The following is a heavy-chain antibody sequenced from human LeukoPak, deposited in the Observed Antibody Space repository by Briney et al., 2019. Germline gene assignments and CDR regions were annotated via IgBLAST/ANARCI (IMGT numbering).Heavy chain of an antibody. Sequence: GGSLRLSCAASGFTFSSFAMSWVRQAPGKGLEWVSYISSSGDTMSYADSVKGRFTISRDNAKNSLYLQMNSLRADDTAVYYCASKTRVTTTLGYWGQGTLVTVSS. V-gene: IGHV3-48*04. D-gene: IGHD4-17*01. CDR2: ISSSGDTM. CDR3: ASKTRVTTTLGY. CDR1: GFTFSSFA. J-gene: IGHJ4*02.